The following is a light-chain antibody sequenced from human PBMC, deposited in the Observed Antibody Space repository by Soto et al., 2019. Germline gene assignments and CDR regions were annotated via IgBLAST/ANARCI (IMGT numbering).Light chain of an antibody. V-gene: IGKV1-5*01. CDR1: QSISSW. CDR2: DAS. CDR3: QQYGSSPPT. Sequence: DIQMTQSPSTLSASVGDRVTITCRASQSISSWLAWYQQKPGKAPKLLIYDASSLESGVPSRFSGSGSGTEFTLTISSLQPDDFAVYYCQQYGSSPPTFGQGTKVDI. J-gene: IGKJ1*01.